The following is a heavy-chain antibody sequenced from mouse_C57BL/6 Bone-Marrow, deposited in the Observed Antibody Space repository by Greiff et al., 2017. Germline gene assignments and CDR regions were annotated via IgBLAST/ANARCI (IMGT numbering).Heavy chain of an antibody. D-gene: IGHD2-4*01. CDR3: AIYYDYDTDY. J-gene: IGHJ2*01. Sequence: VQLQQPGAELVRPGTSVKLSCKASGYTFTSYWMHWVKQRPGQGLEWIGVIDPSDSYTNYNQKFKGKATLTVDTSSSTAYMQLISLTSEDSAVYYCAIYYDYDTDYWGQGTTLTVSS. CDR2: IDPSDSYT. CDR1: GYTFTSYW. V-gene: IGHV1-59*01.